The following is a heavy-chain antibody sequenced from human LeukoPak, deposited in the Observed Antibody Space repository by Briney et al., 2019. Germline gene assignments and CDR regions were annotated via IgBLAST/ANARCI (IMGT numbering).Heavy chain of an antibody. CDR2: ISAYNGNT. V-gene: IGHV1-18*01. J-gene: IGHJ4*02. CDR1: GYTFTSYG. CDR3: ARDASLYSSGWYSSY. Sequence: EASVKVSCKASGYTFTSYGISWVRQAPGQGLEWMGWISAYNGNTNYAQKLQGRVTMTTDTSTSTAYMELRSLRSDDTAVYYCARDASLYSSGWYSSYWGQGTLVTVSS. D-gene: IGHD6-19*01.